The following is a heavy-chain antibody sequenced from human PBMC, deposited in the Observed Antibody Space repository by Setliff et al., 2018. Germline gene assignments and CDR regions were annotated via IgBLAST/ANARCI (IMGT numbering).Heavy chain of an antibody. CDR2: ISTNTGNP. Sequence: ASVKVSCKASGYTFSSYAMNWVRQAPGQGLEWMGWISTNTGNPTYAQGFTGRFVFSLDTSVSTAYLQINSLEAEDSAVYYCGRASRFGTIVYRGDYYMDVWGKGTTVTVSS. V-gene: IGHV7-4-1*02. CDR3: GRASRFGTIVYRGDYYMDV. CDR1: GYTFSSYA. J-gene: IGHJ6*03. D-gene: IGHD3-10*01.